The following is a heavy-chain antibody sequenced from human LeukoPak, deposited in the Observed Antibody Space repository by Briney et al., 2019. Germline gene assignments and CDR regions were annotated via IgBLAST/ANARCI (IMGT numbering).Heavy chain of an antibody. Sequence: SETLSLTCTVSGGSISSHYWSWIRQPPGKGLEWIGEINHSGSTNYNPSLKSRVTISVDTSKNQFSLKLSSVTAADTAVYYCARARGYYRSFDYWGQGTLVTVSS. D-gene: IGHD3-22*01. CDR3: ARARGYYRSFDY. CDR2: INHSGST. J-gene: IGHJ4*02. V-gene: IGHV4-34*01. CDR1: GGSISSHY.